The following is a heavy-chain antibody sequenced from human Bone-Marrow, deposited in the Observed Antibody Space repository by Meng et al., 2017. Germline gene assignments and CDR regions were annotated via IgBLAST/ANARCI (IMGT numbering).Heavy chain of an antibody. Sequence: ASVKVSCKASGYTFPDYWLHWVRRAPGQGLEWMGRINPKSGDTHYAQRFQGRVTMTGDTSISTAYMELSGLRSDDTAVYYCARVGYCSGGSCYSEYYYYYGMDVWGQGTTVTVSS. CDR1: GYTFPDYW. J-gene: IGHJ6*02. CDR3: ARVGYCSGGSCYSEYYYYYGMDV. V-gene: IGHV1-2*06. D-gene: IGHD2-15*01. CDR2: INPKSGDT.